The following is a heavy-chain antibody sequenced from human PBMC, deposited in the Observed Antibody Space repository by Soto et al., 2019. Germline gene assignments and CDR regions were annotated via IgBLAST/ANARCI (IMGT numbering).Heavy chain of an antibody. CDR1: GFTFSSYA. V-gene: IGHV3-23*01. CDR3: ANSVHYYGSANPYGWSDP. J-gene: IGHJ5*02. Sequence: EVQLLESGGGLVQPGGSLRLSCAASGFTFSSYAMSWVRQAPGKGLEWVSAISGSGGSTYYADSVKGRFTISRDNSKNALHLQMNSLRAEDTAVYYWANSVHYYGSANPYGWSDPWRQGTLLTVSS. D-gene: IGHD3-10*01. CDR2: ISGSGGST.